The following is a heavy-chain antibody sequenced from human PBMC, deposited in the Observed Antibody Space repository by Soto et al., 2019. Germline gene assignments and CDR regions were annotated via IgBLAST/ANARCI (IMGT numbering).Heavy chain of an antibody. CDR3: ARGLGSSWFFL. CDR2: IDFDSSPK. J-gene: IGHJ5*02. CDR1: GFTFSDYA. V-gene: IGHV3-48*01. Sequence: EVQLVESGGGMVQPGGSLRLSCAGSGFTFSDYAMTWVRQAPGKGLEWLSYIDFDSSPKRYADSVMGRFTVSRDNAKDSLYLQMNSLRAEDTAIYDCARGLGSSWFFLWGPGTLVTVSS. D-gene: IGHD6-13*01.